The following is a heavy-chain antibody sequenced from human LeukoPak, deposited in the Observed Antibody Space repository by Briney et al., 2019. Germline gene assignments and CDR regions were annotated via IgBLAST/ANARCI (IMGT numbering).Heavy chain of an antibody. CDR1: GFTFSSYS. CDR2: ISRSSNYI. CDR3: ARQHGSGTYPSDH. J-gene: IGHJ4*02. D-gene: IGHD3-10*01. V-gene: IGHV3-21*01. Sequence: GGSLRLSCEVSGFTFSSYSMNWVRQAPGKGLEWVSSISRSSNYIYYAASLKGRFTISRDNAKNSLYLQMNSLRAEDTAVYYCARQHGSGTYPSDHWGQGTLVTVSS.